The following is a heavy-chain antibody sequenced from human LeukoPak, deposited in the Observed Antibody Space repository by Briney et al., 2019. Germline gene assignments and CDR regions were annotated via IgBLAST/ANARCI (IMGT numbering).Heavy chain of an antibody. V-gene: IGHV3-21*01. CDR3: ARGYSSSWFRDYYYYGMDV. CDR1: GFTFSSYS. J-gene: IGHJ6*02. CDR2: ISSSSSYI. D-gene: IGHD6-13*01. Sequence: PGGSLRLSCAASGFTFSSYSMNWVRQAPGKGLEWVSSISSSSSYIYYADSVKGRFTISRDNAKNSLYLQMNSLRAEDTAVYYCARGYSSSWFRDYYYYGMDVWGQGTTVTVSS.